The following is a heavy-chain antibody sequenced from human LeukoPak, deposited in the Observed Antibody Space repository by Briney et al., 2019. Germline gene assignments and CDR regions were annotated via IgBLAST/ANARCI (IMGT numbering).Heavy chain of an antibody. CDR1: GFTFSTFA. Sequence: GGSLRLSCEASGFTFSTFAMIWVRQPPGKGLEWVSSIFPSGGEIHYADSVRGRFTISRDNSKSTLSLQMNSLRAEDTAVYYCARDSYYHPDYWGQGILVTVSS. CDR2: IFPSGGEI. CDR3: ARDSYYHPDY. V-gene: IGHV3-23*01. D-gene: IGHD3-10*01. J-gene: IGHJ4*02.